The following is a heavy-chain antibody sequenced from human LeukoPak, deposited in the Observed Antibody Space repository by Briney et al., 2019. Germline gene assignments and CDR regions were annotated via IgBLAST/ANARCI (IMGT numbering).Heavy chain of an antibody. J-gene: IGHJ4*02. CDR1: GGPISSYY. CDR2: IYYSGST. Sequence: PSETLSLTCTVSGGPISSYYWSWIRQPPGKGLEWIGYIYYSGSTNYNPSLKSRVTISVDTSKNQFSLKLSSVTAADTAVYYCARGPEYSSSWYRRNYFDYWGQGTLVTVSS. CDR3: ARGPEYSSSWYRRNYFDY. D-gene: IGHD6-13*01. V-gene: IGHV4-59*01.